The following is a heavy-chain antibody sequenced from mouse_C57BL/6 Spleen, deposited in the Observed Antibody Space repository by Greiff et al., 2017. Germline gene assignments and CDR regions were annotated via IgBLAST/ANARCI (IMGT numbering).Heavy chain of an antibody. CDR1: GYSITSGYY. D-gene: IGHD4-1*02. Sequence: DVQLQQSGPGLVKPSQSLSLTCSVTGYSITSGYYWNWIRQFPGNKLEWMGYISYDGSNNYNPSLKNRISITRDTSKNQFFLKLNSVTTEDTATYYCASLNWGDWYFDVWGTGTTVTVSS. V-gene: IGHV3-6*01. J-gene: IGHJ1*03. CDR2: ISYDGSN. CDR3: ASLNWGDWYFDV.